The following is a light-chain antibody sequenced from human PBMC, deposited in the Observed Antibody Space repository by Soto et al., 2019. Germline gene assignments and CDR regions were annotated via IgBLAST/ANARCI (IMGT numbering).Light chain of an antibody. Sequence: DIQMSQSPSTLSASVGDRVTITCRASQSISSWLARYQQKPGKAPKLLIYDDSSLESGVTSRFSGSVSGTEFNLTVGSLHPDDFATYDGQPYNSYWTGGRGTKVEIK. CDR3: QPYNSYWT. CDR1: QSISSW. J-gene: IGKJ1*01. V-gene: IGKV1-5*01. CDR2: DDS.